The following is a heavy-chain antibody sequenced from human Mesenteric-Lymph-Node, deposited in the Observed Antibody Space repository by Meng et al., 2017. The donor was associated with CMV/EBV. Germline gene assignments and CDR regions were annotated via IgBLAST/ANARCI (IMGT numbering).Heavy chain of an antibody. V-gene: IGHV4-34*01. CDR2: INHSGST. D-gene: IGHD5-24*01. CDR3: ARDRDGYTGLDF. J-gene: IGHJ4*02. Sequence: SETLSLTCAVYGGSFSGYYWSWIRQPPGKGLEWIGEINHSGSTNYNPSLKSRVTISVDTSKNQFSLKLSSVTAADTAVYYCARDRDGYTGLDFWGQGTLVTVSS. CDR1: GGSFSGYY.